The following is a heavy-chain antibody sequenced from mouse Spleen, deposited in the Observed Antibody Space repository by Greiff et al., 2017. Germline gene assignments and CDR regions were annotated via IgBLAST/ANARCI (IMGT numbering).Heavy chain of an antibody. Sequence: VQLQQPGPELVKPGASVKISCKASGYTFTDYYMNWVKQSHGKSLEWIGDINPNNGGTSYNQKFKGKATLTVDKSSSPAYMELRSLTSEASAVYYCARYYYGNAMDYWGQGTSVTVSS. V-gene: IGHV1-26*01. CDR1: GYTFTDYY. CDR2: INPNNGGT. J-gene: IGHJ4*01. D-gene: IGHD2-1*01. CDR3: ARYYYGNAMDY.